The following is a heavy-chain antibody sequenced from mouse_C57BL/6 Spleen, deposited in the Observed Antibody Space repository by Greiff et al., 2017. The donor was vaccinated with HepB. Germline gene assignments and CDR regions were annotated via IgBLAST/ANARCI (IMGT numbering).Heavy chain of an antibody. CDR2: IWSDGST. CDR1: GFSLTSYG. V-gene: IGHV2-6-1*01. J-gene: IGHJ4*01. D-gene: IGHD2-4*01. CDR3: ARHGDDYDYYAMDY. Sequence: VKVVESGPGLVAPSQSLSITCTVSGFSLTSYGVHWVRQPPGKGLEWLVVIWSDGSTTYNSALKSRLSISKDNSKSQVFLKMNSLQTDDTAMYYCARHGDDYDYYAMDYWGQGTSVTVSS.